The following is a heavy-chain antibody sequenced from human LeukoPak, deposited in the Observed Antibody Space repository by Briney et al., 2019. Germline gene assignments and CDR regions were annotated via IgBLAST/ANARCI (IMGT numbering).Heavy chain of an antibody. CDR2: MNPKTGGT. CDR1: GDTFSSHD. CDR3: ARGPNYNLWSGSWTYYMGV. J-gene: IGHJ6*03. D-gene: IGHD3-3*01. V-gene: IGHV1-8*01. Sequence: GASVKVSCKPSGDTFSSHDFNWVRQATGQGLEWMGWMNPKTGGTGYAQKFQGRVTMTRDTSIGTAYMELSSLTSEDTAIYYCARGPNYNLWSGSWTYYMGVWGEGTTVTVSS.